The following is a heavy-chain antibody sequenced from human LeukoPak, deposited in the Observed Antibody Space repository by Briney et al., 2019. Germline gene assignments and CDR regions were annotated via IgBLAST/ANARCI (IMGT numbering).Heavy chain of an antibody. CDR3: TRDVGISGWYTFDY. J-gene: IGHJ4*02. D-gene: IGHD6-19*01. V-gene: IGHV6-1*01. CDR1: GDSVSSNNGA. CDR2: TYYRSKWYD. Sequence: SQTLSLTCAISGDSVSSNNGAWKWIRQSPSRGLEWLGRTYYRSKWYDDYAEYMKGRIIISPDTSKNQYSPQLHSGTPEDTAVYYCTRDVGISGWYTFDYWGQGTLVTVSS.